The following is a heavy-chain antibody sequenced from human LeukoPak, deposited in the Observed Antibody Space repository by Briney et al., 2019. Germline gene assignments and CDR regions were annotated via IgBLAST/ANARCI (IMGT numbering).Heavy chain of an antibody. CDR3: ARARNYYDNSGYYYEGDAFDI. J-gene: IGHJ3*02. CDR1: GGSISSYY. CDR2: IYYSGST. Sequence: PSETLSLTCTVSGGSISSYYWSWIRQPPGRGLEWIGYIYYSGSTNYNPSLKSRVTISVDTSKNQFSLRLSSVTAADTAVYYCARARNYYDNSGYYYEGDAFDIWGQGTMVTVSS. V-gene: IGHV4-59*01. D-gene: IGHD3-22*01.